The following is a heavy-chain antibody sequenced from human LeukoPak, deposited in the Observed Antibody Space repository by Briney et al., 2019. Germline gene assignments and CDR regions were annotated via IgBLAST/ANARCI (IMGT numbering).Heavy chain of an antibody. CDR1: GFTFSSYA. D-gene: IGHD6-13*01. CDR3: ASGVIAAAGTGY. Sequence: GRSLRLSCAASGFTFSSYAMHWVRQAPGKGLEWVAVISYDGSNKYHADSVKGRFTISRDNSKNTLYLQMNSLRAEDTAVYYCASGVIAAAGTGYWGQGTLVTVSS. V-gene: IGHV3-30*04. J-gene: IGHJ4*02. CDR2: ISYDGSNK.